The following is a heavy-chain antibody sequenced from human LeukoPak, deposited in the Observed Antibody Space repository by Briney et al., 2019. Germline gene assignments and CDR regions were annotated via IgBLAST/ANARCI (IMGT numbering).Heavy chain of an antibody. CDR3: ARVTGMRYFDS. CDR1: GGSVSTYY. CDR2: IYSSGST. Sequence: LSETLSLTCTVSGGSVSTYYWSWIRQPAGKGLEWIGRIYSSGSTSYNPSLKSRVTMSEDTSKNQFSLKLTSVTAADTAVYYCARVTGMRYFDSWGPGNPGTVSS. J-gene: IGHJ4*02. V-gene: IGHV4-4*07. D-gene: IGHD3-9*01.